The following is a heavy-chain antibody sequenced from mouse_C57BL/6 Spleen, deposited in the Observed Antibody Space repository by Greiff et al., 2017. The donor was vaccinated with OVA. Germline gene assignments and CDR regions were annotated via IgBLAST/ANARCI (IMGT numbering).Heavy chain of an antibody. Sequence: EVKLQESGGGLVKPGGSLKLPCAASGFTFSDYGMHWVRQAPEKGLEWVAYISSGSSTIYYADTVKGRFTISRDNAKNTLFLQMTSLRSEDTAVCYCARRDYGSDYWGQGTTLTVSS. CDR1: GFTFSDYG. CDR2: ISSGSSTI. V-gene: IGHV5-17*01. D-gene: IGHD1-1*01. CDR3: ARRDYGSDY. J-gene: IGHJ2*01.